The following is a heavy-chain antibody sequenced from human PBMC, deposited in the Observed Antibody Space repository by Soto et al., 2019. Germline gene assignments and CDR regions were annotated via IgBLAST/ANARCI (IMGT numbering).Heavy chain of an antibody. D-gene: IGHD6-19*01. CDR1: GFTFSSYG. J-gene: IGHJ4*02. CDR2: ISYDGSNK. Sequence: QVQLVESGGGVVQPGRSLRLSCAASGFTFSSYGMHWVRQAPGKGLEWVAVISYDGSNKYYADSVKGRFTISRDNSKNTLYLQMNSLRAEDTAVYYCAKARRRGSSGWYVYFDYWGRGTLVTVSS. CDR3: AKARRRGSSGWYVYFDY. V-gene: IGHV3-30*18.